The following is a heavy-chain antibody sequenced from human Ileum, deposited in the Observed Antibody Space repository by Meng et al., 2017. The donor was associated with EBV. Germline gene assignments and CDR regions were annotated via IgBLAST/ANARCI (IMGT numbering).Heavy chain of an antibody. CDR2: VVYSGTT. CDR1: GGSISSSSYY. D-gene: IGHD1-14*01. CDR3: ARHHHSPTFDY. V-gene: IGHV4-39*01. Sequence: QPPLQESGPGLVKPSETLSLTCTVSGGSISSSSYYWAWIRQPPGEGLEWIGSVVYSGTTYYTSSLKSRVSISVDTSKNQFSLKLSSVTAADTAVYYCARHHHSPTFDYWGQGTLVTVSS. J-gene: IGHJ4*02.